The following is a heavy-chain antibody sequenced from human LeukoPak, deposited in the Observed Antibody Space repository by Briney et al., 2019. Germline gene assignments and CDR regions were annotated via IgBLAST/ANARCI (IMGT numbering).Heavy chain of an antibody. CDR2: ISSSSSYI. J-gene: IGHJ4*02. V-gene: IGHV3-21*01. CDR3: ARISGSYVFDY. D-gene: IGHD1-26*01. Sequence: GGSLRLSCAASGFTFSTYNMNWVRQAPGKGLEWVSSISSSSSYIYYADSVKGRFTISRDNAKNSLYLQMNSLRAEDTAVYYCARISGSYVFDYWGQGTLVTVSS. CDR1: GFTFSTYN.